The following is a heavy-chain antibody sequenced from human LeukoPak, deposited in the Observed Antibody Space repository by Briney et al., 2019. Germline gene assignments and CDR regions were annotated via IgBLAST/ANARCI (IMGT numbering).Heavy chain of an antibody. J-gene: IGHJ4*02. CDR3: AEDQKLQPFHY. Sequence: GGSLRLSCSVSGFTFSSYPMSWVRLAPGKGLEWVSGISGSGGSTYYADSVKGRFTISRDNSKNTLYLQMNSLRPEDTSVYYCAEDQKLQPFHYWGQGTLVTVSS. D-gene: IGHD1-1*01. V-gene: IGHV3-23*01. CDR1: GFTFSSYP. CDR2: ISGSGGST.